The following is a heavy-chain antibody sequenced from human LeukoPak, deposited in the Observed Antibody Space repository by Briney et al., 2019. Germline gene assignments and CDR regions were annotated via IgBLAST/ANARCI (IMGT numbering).Heavy chain of an antibody. V-gene: IGHV4-4*09. CDR1: GGSISSYY. D-gene: IGHD6-13*01. J-gene: IGHJ6*03. Sequence: SETLSLTCTVSGGSISSYYWSWIRQPPGKGLEWIGYIYTSGSTNYNPSLKSRVTISVDTSKNQFSLKLSSVTAADTAVYYCARRSLGAAAGYYYYYYMDVWGNGTTVTVSS. CDR3: ARRSLGAAAGYYYYYYMDV. CDR2: IYTSGST.